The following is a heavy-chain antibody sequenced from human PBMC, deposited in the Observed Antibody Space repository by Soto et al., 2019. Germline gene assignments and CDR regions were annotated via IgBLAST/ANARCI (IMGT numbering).Heavy chain of an antibody. CDR3: ASRSSGRV. CDR1: GGSFSGYY. V-gene: IGHV4-34*01. CDR2: INHSGST. J-gene: IGHJ4*02. Sequence: PSETLSLTCAVYGGSFSGYYWSWIRQPPGKGLEWIGEINHSGSTNYNPSLKSRVTISVDTSKNQFSLKLSSATAADTAVYYCASRSSGRVWGQGTPGAVSA.